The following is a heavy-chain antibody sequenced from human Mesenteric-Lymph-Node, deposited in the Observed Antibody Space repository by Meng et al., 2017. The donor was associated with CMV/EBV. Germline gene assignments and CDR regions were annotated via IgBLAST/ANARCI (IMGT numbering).Heavy chain of an antibody. CDR1: GYTLTNYN. Sequence: ASVKVSCKASGYTLTNYNITWVRQAPGQGLEWMGWISANNGNTNYARILQGRLIMTTDTSTSTAYMELRSLRSDDTAIYYCARGGTGMDVWGQGTTVTVSS. V-gene: IGHV1-18*01. J-gene: IGHJ6*02. CDR3: ARGGTGMDV. CDR2: ISANNGNT.